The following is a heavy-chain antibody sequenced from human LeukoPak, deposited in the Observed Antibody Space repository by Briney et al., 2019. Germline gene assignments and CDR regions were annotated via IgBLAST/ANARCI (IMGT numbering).Heavy chain of an antibody. V-gene: IGHV1-69*13. CDR2: IIPIFGTA. CDR3: ARNWGSPTRALRYYFDY. CDR1: GGTFSSHA. Sequence: SVKVSCKASGGTFSSHAISWVRQAPGQGLEWMGGIIPIFGTANYAQKFQGRVTVTADESTSTAYMELSSLRSEDTAVYYCARNWGSPTRALRYYFDYWGQGTLVTVSS. D-gene: IGHD3-16*01. J-gene: IGHJ4*02.